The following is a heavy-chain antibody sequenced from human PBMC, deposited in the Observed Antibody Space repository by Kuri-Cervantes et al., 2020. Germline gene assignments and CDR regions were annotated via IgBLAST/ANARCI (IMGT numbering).Heavy chain of an antibody. CDR2: IYYSGST. CDR3: ARDDKLDCTGGVCYVFDY. Sequence: SETLSLTCTVSGGSISSSSYYWGWIRQPPGKGLEWIGSIYYSGSTYYNPSLKSRVTISVDTSKNQFSLKLSSVTAADTAVYYCARDDKLDCTGGVCYVFDYWGQGTLVTVSS. V-gene: IGHV4-39*07. CDR1: GGSISSSSYY. J-gene: IGHJ4*02. D-gene: IGHD2-8*02.